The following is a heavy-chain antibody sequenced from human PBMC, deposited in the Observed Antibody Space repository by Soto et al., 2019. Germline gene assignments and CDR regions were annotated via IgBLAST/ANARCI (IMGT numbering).Heavy chain of an antibody. Sequence: PSETLSLTCTVSGGSISSSTYYWGWIRQPPGKGLEWLGSIYSSVSPYYNPSLKRQVTISLDTYKNQFSLKLSSVTAADTAVYYCARLWSFTMIAVEGYGMNVWGKGTTV. CDR2: IYSSVSP. V-gene: IGHV4-39*01. CDR3: ARLWSFTMIAVEGYGMNV. CDR1: GGSISSSTYY. D-gene: IGHD3-22*01. J-gene: IGHJ6*04.